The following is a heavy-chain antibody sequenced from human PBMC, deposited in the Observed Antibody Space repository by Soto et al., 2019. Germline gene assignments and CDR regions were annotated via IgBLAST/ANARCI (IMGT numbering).Heavy chain of an antibody. CDR2: IYYSGST. Sequence: SETLSLTCTVSGGSIISGDYYFICIRQPPWNGLEWIGYIYYSGSTYYNPSLKSRVTISVDTSKNQFSLKLSSVTAADTAVYYCARVVVNCSGGSCYSRYYYYGMDVWGQGTTVTVSS. D-gene: IGHD2-15*01. CDR1: GGSIISGDYY. CDR3: ARVVVNCSGGSCYSRYYYYGMDV. J-gene: IGHJ6*02. V-gene: IGHV4-30-4*01.